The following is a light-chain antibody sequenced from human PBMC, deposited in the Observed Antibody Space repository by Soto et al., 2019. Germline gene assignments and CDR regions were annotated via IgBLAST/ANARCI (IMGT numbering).Light chain of an antibody. CDR2: DVT. CDR1: SSDVGGYHY. J-gene: IGLJ1*01. CDR3: SSYTSSSTYV. V-gene: IGLV2-14*01. Sequence: QPVLTQPASVSGSPGQSITISCTGTSSDVGGYHYVSWFQQHPGKAPKLMIYDVTNRPSGVPNRFYGSKSGNTASLTISGLQAEDEADYYCSSYTSSSTYVFGTGTKLTVL.